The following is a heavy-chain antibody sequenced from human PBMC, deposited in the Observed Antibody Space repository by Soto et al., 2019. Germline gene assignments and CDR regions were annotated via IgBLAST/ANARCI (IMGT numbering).Heavy chain of an antibody. D-gene: IGHD2-2*01. J-gene: IGHJ4*02. CDR3: ARGNTGYCSSSSCPFDY. CDR2: IYPGDSAT. V-gene: IGHV5-51*01. CDR1: GYSFTTYW. Sequence: GESLKISCKGSGYSFTTYWIGWVRQLPGKGLEWLGIIYPGDSATRYSPSFQGQVTISADKSISTAYLQWSSLKASDTAMYFCARGNTGYCSSSSCPFDYWGQGALVTVSS.